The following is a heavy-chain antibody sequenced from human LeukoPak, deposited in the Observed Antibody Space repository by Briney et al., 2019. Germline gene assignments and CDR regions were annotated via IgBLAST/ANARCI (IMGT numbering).Heavy chain of an antibody. D-gene: IGHD3-9*01. CDR2: INPNSGGT. Sequence: GAPVKVSCKASGYTFTSYYMHWVRQAPGQGLEWMGWINPNSGGTNYAQKFQGRVTMTRDTSISTAYMELSRLRSDDTAVYYCARRDHKYYDILTGYYSGPYYFDYWGQGTLVTVSS. CDR1: GYTFTSYY. J-gene: IGHJ4*02. CDR3: ARRDHKYYDILTGYYSGPYYFDY. V-gene: IGHV1-2*02.